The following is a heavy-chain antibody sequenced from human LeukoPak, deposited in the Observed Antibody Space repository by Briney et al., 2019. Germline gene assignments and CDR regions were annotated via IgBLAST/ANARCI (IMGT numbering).Heavy chain of an antibody. V-gene: IGHV4-59*08. CDR1: GGSISSYY. CDR2: LYYSGST. J-gene: IGHJ4*02. D-gene: IGHD5-24*01. CDR3: ARSNDIDGYNFGY. Sequence: PSETLSLTCSVSGGSISSYYWSWIRQPPGKGLEWIGYLYYSGSTNYNPSLKGRVTISVDTSKKQFSLNLSSVTAADTAVYYCARSNDIDGYNFGYWGQGTLVTVSS.